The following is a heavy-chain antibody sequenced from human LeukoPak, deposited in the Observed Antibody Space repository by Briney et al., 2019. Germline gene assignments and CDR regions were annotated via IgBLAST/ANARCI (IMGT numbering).Heavy chain of an antibody. V-gene: IGHV3-74*01. CDR1: GFTLSSYW. Sequence: GCSLRLSCAASGFTLSSYWMHWVRQAPGKGLVWVSRIKSDGRTNYADSVKGRFTISRDNAKNTVSLQMNSLRAEDTGVYYCARAPSEIGGYYPEYFRHWGQGTLVIVSS. CDR3: ARAPSEIGGYYPEYFRH. CDR2: IKSDGRT. D-gene: IGHD3-22*01. J-gene: IGHJ1*01.